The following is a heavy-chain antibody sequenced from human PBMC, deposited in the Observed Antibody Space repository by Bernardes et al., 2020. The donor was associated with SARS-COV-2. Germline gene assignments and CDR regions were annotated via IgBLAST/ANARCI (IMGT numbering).Heavy chain of an antibody. CDR1: GFTFRNST. Sequence: GGSLRLSCAASGFTFRNSTMNWVRQAPGQGLAWISSLSTSSRYLSYSDSVRGRFTISRDNAKNSVSLQMNSLRADDTAVYYCARAIPQLRLGELTDAFDIWGQGTMVTVSS. V-gene: IGHV3-21*06. D-gene: IGHD3-16*01. J-gene: IGHJ3*02. CDR3: ARAIPQLRLGELTDAFDI. CDR2: LSTSSRYL.